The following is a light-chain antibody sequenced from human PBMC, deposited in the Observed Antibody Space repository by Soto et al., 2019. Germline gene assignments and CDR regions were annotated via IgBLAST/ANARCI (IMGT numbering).Light chain of an antibody. V-gene: IGLV1-40*01. CDR1: SSNIGAGYD. CDR3: HSYDSSLSGYV. J-gene: IGLJ1*01. Sequence: QSVLTQPPSVSGAPGQRVTISCTGSSSNIGAGYDVHWYQQLPGTAPKLLIYGNSNRPSGVPDRFSGSKSGTSASLAITGLQAEDGADYYCHSYDSSLSGYVFGTGTKLTVL. CDR2: GNS.